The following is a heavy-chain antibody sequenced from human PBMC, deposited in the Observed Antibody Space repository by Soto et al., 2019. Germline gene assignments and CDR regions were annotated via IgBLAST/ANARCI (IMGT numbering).Heavy chain of an antibody. V-gene: IGHV1-8*01. CDR1: GYTFTNYD. J-gene: IGHJ5*02. Sequence: QVQLVQSGAEVKKPGASVKVSCKASGYTFTNYDIHWVRQATGQGLEWMGWMNPDSGNTGQSKQFQGRVTMTRDTSISTAYMEMSSLRFEDTAVYYCARGPFRRTWFDPWGQGTLVTVSS. CDR3: ARGPFRRTWFDP. CDR2: MNPDSGNT.